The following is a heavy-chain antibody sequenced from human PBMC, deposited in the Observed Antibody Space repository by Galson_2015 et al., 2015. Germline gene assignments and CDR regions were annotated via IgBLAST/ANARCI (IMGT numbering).Heavy chain of an antibody. Sequence: SLRLSCAASGFTFSSYGMNWVRQAPGKGLEWVSSISSSSSYIYYADSVKGRFTISRDNAKNSLYLQMNSLRAEDTAVYYCARERGPDPHPVDDHDYWGQGTLVTVSS. V-gene: IGHV3-21*01. J-gene: IGHJ4*02. CDR2: ISSSSSYI. CDR3: ARERGPDPHPVDDHDY. D-gene: IGHD3-16*01. CDR1: GFTFSSYG.